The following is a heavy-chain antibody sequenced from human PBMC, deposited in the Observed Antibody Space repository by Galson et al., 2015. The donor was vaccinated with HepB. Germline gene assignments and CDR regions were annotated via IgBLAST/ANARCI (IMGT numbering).Heavy chain of an antibody. CDR2: IKSKTDGGTT. CDR3: TTELPHLWFGELRGYFDY. J-gene: IGHJ4*02. V-gene: IGHV3-15*01. D-gene: IGHD3-10*01. CDR1: GFTFSNAW. Sequence: SLRLSCAASGFTFSNAWMSWVRQAPGKGLEWVGRIKSKTDGGTTDYAAPVKGRFTISRDDSKNTLYLQMNSLKTEDTAVYYCTTELPHLWFGELRGYFDYWGQGTLVTVSS.